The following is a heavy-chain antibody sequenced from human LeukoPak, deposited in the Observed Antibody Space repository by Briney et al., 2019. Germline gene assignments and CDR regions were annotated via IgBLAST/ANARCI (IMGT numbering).Heavy chain of an antibody. Sequence: GASVKVSCKASGYTFTGYYMHWVRQAPGQGLEWMGWINPNSGGTNYAQKFQGRVTMTRDTSISTAYMELSRLRSDDTAVYYCAREGIEYSYGNYYYMDVWGKETTVTVSS. J-gene: IGHJ6*03. V-gene: IGHV1-2*02. CDR1: GYTFTGYY. CDR2: INPNSGGT. D-gene: IGHD5-18*01. CDR3: AREGIEYSYGNYYYMDV.